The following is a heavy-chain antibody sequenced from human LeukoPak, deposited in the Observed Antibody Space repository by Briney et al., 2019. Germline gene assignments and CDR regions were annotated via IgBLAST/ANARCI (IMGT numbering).Heavy chain of an antibody. D-gene: IGHD3-22*01. J-gene: IGHJ4*02. CDR2: IYPGDSDT. V-gene: IGHV5-51*01. CDR3: ARLIPPGTYYDSSGYSYYFDY. Sequence: LGESLKIPCKGSGYSFTSYWIGWVRQMPGKGLEWMGSIYPGDSDTRYSPSFQGQVTISADKSISTAYLQWSSLKASDTAMYYCARLIPPGTYYDSSGYSYYFDYWGQGTLVTVSS. CDR1: GYSFTSYW.